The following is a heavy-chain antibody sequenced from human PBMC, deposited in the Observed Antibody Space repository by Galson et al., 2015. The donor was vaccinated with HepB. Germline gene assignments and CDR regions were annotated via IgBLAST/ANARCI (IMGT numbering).Heavy chain of an antibody. J-gene: IGHJ4*02. D-gene: IGHD6-19*01. CDR1: GFTFSSYW. CDR2: INQDGSEK. V-gene: IGHV3-7*03. Sequence: SLRLSCAVSGFTFSSYWMSWVRQAPGKGLEWVATINQDGSEKYYVDSVKGRFTISRDNAKNSLYLQMNSLRAEDTAVYYCAREEGSGWTGSYWGQGTLVTVSS. CDR3: AREEGSGWTGSY.